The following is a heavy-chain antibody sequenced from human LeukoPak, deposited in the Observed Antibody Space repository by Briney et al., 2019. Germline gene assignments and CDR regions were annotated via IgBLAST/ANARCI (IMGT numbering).Heavy chain of an antibody. J-gene: IGHJ1*01. CDR3: ARDSAFSSYSN. V-gene: IGHV3-53*01. CDR2: IYSDRST. CDR1: GFTISNNY. Sequence: PGGPLRLSCTASGFTISNNYMSWVRQAPGKGLEWVSIIYSDRSTYYPESVKGRFTITRDDSKNTLFLQMDSLRVEDTAIYYCARDSAFSSYSNWGQGALVTVSS. D-gene: IGHD2-15*01.